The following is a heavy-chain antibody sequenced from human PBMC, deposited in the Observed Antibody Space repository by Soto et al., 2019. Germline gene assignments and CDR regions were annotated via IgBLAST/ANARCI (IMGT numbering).Heavy chain of an antibody. CDR1: GFTFSSYA. Sequence: GGSLRLSXAASGFTFSSYAMSWVRQAPGKGLEWVSSISGSGGGTYYADSVKGRFTFSRDNSKNTLYLQMNSLRAEDTAVYYCAKFGMATTKRSPPYYIDYWGQGALVTVSS. D-gene: IGHD1-1*01. J-gene: IGHJ4*02. CDR2: ISGSGGGT. V-gene: IGHV3-23*01. CDR3: AKFGMATTKRSPPYYIDY.